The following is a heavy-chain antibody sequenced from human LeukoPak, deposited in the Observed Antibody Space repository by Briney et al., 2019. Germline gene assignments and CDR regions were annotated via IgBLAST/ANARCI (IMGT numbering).Heavy chain of an antibody. CDR3: ARGLLYCSGGSCYSPLGY. V-gene: IGHV1-8*01. D-gene: IGHD2-15*01. J-gene: IGHJ4*02. CDR2: MNPSSGNT. Sequence: ASVKVSCKASGYTFTSHDINWVRQATGQGLEWMGWMNPSSGNTGYAQKFQGRVTMTRNTSISTAYMELSSLRSEDTAVYYCARGLLYCSGGSCYSPLGYWGQGTLVTVSS. CDR1: GYTFTSHD.